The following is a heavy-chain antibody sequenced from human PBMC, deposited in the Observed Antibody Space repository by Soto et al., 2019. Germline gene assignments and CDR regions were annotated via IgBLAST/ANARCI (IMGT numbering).Heavy chain of an antibody. V-gene: IGHV4-30-4*01. CDR1: GGSISSGDYY. CDR3: AREKGADYVWGSYRPSWFDP. D-gene: IGHD3-16*02. Sequence: SETLSLTCTVSGGSISSGDYYWSWIRQPPGKGLEWIGYIYYSGSTYYNPSLKSRVTISVDTSKNQFSLKLSSVTAADTAVYYCAREKGADYVWGSYRPSWFDPWGQATLVTVSS. CDR2: IYYSGST. J-gene: IGHJ5*02.